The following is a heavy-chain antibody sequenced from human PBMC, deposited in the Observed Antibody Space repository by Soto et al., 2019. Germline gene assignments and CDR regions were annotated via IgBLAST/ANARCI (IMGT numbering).Heavy chain of an antibody. CDR2: ISYDGSNK. Sequence: GGSLRLSCAASGFTFSSYAMHWVRQAPGKGLEWVAVISYDGSNKYYADSVKGRFTISRDNSKNTLYLQMNSLRAEDTAVYYCARSPYSGYAYNWFDPWGQGTLVTVSS. J-gene: IGHJ5*02. V-gene: IGHV3-30-3*01. D-gene: IGHD5-12*01. CDR1: GFTFSSYA. CDR3: ARSPYSGYAYNWFDP.